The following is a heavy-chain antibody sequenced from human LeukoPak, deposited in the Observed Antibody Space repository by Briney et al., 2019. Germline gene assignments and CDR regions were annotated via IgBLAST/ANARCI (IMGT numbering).Heavy chain of an antibody. CDR1: GFTFSSYA. V-gene: IGHV3-23*01. J-gene: IGHJ4*02. Sequence: GGSLRLSCAASGFTFSSYAMSWVRQAPGKGLEWVSAISGSGGSTYYADSVKGRFTISRDNSKNTLYLQMDSLRAEDTAVYYCAKDRYYDSSGAHPIDYWGQGTLVTVSS. CDR2: ISGSGGST. D-gene: IGHD3-22*01. CDR3: AKDRYYDSSGAHPIDY.